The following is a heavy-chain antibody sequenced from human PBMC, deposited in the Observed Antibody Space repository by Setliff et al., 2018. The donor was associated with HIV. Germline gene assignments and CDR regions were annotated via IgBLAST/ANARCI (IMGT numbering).Heavy chain of an antibody. CDR1: GGSFSGYY. V-gene: IGHV4-34*01. Sequence: PSETLSLTCAVYGGSFSGYYWSWIRQPPKKGLEWIGEVNHDENTNYNPSLKSRVTISLDTSKNQFSLKLNSVTAADTAVYYCATLPQGYDYFDYWGHGTLVTVSS. CDR2: VNHDENT. CDR3: ATLPQGYDYFDY. J-gene: IGHJ4*01. D-gene: IGHD3-3*01.